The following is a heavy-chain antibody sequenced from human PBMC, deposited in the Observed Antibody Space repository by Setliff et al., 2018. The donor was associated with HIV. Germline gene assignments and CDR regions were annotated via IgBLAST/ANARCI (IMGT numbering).Heavy chain of an antibody. CDR3: ARVPVAGANWFDP. V-gene: IGHV4-39*01. D-gene: IGHD2-21*01. CDR2: VSQSGST. Sequence: SETLSLTCTVSGGSISSGEYYWNWIRQHPGKGLEWIGSVSQSGSTYYNPSLKSRITISVDRSKNLFSLKLISVTAADQGVYYCARVPVAGANWFDPWGLGTLVTVSS. J-gene: IGHJ5*02. CDR1: GGSISSGEYY.